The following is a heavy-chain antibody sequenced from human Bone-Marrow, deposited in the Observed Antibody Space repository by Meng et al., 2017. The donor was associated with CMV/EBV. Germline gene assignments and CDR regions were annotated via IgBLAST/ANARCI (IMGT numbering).Heavy chain of an antibody. CDR2: IYSGGNT. CDR3: AGDLGRDNYYYYGMDV. J-gene: IGHJ6*02. CDR1: AFIVSSNY. D-gene: IGHD2-15*01. V-gene: IGHV3-53*01. Sequence: GGSLRLSCAASAFIVSSNYMSWVRQAPGKGLEWVSVIYSGGNTYYADSVKGRFTISRDTSKDTLSPQVNSRRGEDMAVYYCAGDLGRDNYYYYGMDVWGQGTTVTFSS.